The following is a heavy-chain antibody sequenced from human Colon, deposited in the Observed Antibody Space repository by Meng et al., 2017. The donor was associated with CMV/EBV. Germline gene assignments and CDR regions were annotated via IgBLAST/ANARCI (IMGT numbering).Heavy chain of an antibody. D-gene: IGHD2-2*03. CDR3: ARDGYCSSTSCHWWAYGMDV. CDR1: GFTFSSYW. CDR2: IKQDGSEK. Sequence: GESLKISCAASGFTFSSYWMSWVRQAPGKGLAWVANIKQDGSEKYYVDSVKGRFTISRDNAKNSLYLQMNSLRAEDTAVYYCARDGYCSSTSCHWWAYGMDVWGQGTTVTVSS. V-gene: IGHV3-7*01. J-gene: IGHJ6*02.